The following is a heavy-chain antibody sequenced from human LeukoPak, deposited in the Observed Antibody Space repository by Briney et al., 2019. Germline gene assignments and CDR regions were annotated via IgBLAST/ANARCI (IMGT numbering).Heavy chain of an antibody. J-gene: IGHJ4*02. Sequence: PSETLSLTCTVSGDSLSNYYWSWLRQPPGKRLEWIGHSSYSGSTKYNPSLNSRVTLSVDTSKNQLSLRLSSVTAADTAVYYCARHVGNTLYFLDYWGQGILVTVSS. CDR2: SSYSGST. CDR3: ARHVGNTLYFLDY. V-gene: IGHV4-59*08. CDR1: GDSLSNYY. D-gene: IGHD1/OR15-1a*01.